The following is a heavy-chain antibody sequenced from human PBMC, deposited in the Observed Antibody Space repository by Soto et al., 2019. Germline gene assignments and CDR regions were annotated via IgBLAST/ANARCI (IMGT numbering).Heavy chain of an antibody. D-gene: IGHD6-13*01. CDR3: ARDGENGYSTKPFGY. Sequence: ASVKVSCKASGYTFTSYGISWVRQAPGQGPEWMGWISAYNGNTNYAQKLQGRVTMNTDTSTSTAYMELRSLRSDDTAVYYCARDGENGYSTKPFGYWGQGTLVTVSS. CDR2: ISAYNGNT. V-gene: IGHV1-18*01. CDR1: GYTFTSYG. J-gene: IGHJ4*02.